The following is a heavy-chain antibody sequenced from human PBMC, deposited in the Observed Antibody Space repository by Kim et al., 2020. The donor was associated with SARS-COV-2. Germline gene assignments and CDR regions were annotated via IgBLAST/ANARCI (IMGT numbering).Heavy chain of an antibody. D-gene: IGHD3-16*01. J-gene: IGHJ6*02. Sequence: APVKGRFTISRDDSKNTLYLQMNSLKTEDTAVYYCTTAPYADYFYYGMDVWGQGTTVTVSS. V-gene: IGHV3-15*01. CDR3: TTAPYADYFYYGMDV.